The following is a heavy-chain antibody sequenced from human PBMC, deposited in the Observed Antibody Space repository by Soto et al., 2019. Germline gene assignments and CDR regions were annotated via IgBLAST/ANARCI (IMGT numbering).Heavy chain of an antibody. Sequence: QVQLQESGPGLVKPSGTLSLTCAVSGGSISSSNWWSWVRQPPGKGLAWIGEIYHSGSTNYNPSLKSRVTISVDKSKNQFSLKLSSVTAADTAVYYCARALSSGWKPYYFDYWGQGTLVTVSS. V-gene: IGHV4-4*02. J-gene: IGHJ4*02. CDR2: IYHSGST. CDR1: GGSISSSNW. CDR3: ARALSSGWKPYYFDY. D-gene: IGHD6-19*01.